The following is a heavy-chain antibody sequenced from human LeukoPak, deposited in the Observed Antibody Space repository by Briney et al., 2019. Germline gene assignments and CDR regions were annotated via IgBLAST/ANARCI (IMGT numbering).Heavy chain of an antibody. D-gene: IGHD6-19*01. V-gene: IGHV1-2*02. J-gene: IGHJ5*02. CDR1: GYTFTGYY. Sequence: ASVNVSCTASGYTFTGYYMHWVRQAPGQGLEWMGWINPNSGGTNYAQKFQGRVTMTRDTSISTAYMELSRLRSDDTAVYYCASEAVAGGDWFDPWGQGTLVTVSS. CDR3: ASEAVAGGDWFDP. CDR2: INPNSGGT.